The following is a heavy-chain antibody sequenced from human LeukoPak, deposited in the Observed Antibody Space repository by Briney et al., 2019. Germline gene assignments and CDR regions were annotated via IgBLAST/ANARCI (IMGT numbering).Heavy chain of an antibody. CDR2: ISSSSSTM. J-gene: IGHJ4*02. Sequence: PGGSLILSCAASGFTFSTYSMNWVRQAPGKGREWVSYISSSSSTMFYADSVKGRFTISRDNAKNSLFLQMNSLRDEDTAVYYCASRAYGDYGFDYWGQGTLVTVSS. V-gene: IGHV3-48*02. CDR1: GFTFSTYS. D-gene: IGHD4-17*01. CDR3: ASRAYGDYGFDY.